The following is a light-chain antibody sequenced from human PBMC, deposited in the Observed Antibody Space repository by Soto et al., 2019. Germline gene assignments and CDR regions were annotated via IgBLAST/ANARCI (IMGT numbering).Light chain of an antibody. CDR1: QSVSSN. Sequence: EIVMTQSPATLSVSPGERATLSCRASQSVSSNLAWYQQKPGQAPRLLIYGASTRATGIPARFSVSGSGTEFTLTISSLQSEDFAVYYCQQYNNWPPYTFGQGNKLEI. CDR3: QQYNNWPPYT. V-gene: IGKV3-15*01. CDR2: GAS. J-gene: IGKJ2*01.